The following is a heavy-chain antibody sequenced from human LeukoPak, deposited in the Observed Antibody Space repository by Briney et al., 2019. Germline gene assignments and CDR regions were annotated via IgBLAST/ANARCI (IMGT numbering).Heavy chain of an antibody. V-gene: IGHV4-59*12. CDR1: GGSISSYY. CDR2: IYYSGST. CDR3: AREHRRYSGSYVDYFDY. D-gene: IGHD1-26*01. J-gene: IGHJ4*02. Sequence: SETLSLTCTVSGGSISSYYWSWIRQPPGKGLEWIGYIYYSGSTNYNPSLKSRVTISVDTSKNQFSLKLSAVTAADTAVYYCAREHRRYSGSYVDYFDYWGQGTLVTVSS.